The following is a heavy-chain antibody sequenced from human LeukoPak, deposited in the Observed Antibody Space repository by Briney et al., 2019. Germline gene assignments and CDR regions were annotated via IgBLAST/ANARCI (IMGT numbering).Heavy chain of an antibody. CDR3: AKVGSSWYFGSWFDP. CDR1: GFPFEDYG. J-gene: IGHJ5*02. CDR2: INWNGGST. D-gene: IGHD6-13*01. Sequence: GGSLRLSCAASGFPFEDYGMSWVRQAPGKGLGWVSGINWNGGSTGYADSVKGRFTISRDNAKNSLYLQMNSLRAEDTALYYCAKVGSSWYFGSWFDPWGQGTLVTVSS. V-gene: IGHV3-20*04.